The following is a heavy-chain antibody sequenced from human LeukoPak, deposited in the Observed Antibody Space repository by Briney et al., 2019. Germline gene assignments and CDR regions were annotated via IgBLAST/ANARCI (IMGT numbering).Heavy chain of an antibody. CDR2: SYYSGST. CDR1: GGSISSSSYY. D-gene: IGHD3-3*01. CDR3: ARGRRPNDFWSGYYRSYYFDY. Sequence: SETLSLTCTVSGGSISSSSYYWGWVRQPPGKGLEWIGSSYYSGSTYYNPSLKSRVTISVDTSKNQFSLKLSSVTAADTAVYYCARGRRPNDFWSGYYRSYYFDYWGQGTLVTVSS. V-gene: IGHV4-39*07. J-gene: IGHJ4*02.